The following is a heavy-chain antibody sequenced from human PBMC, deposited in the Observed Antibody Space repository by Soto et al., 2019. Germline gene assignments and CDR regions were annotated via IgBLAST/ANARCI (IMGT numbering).Heavy chain of an antibody. CDR2: IRNDGSNE. V-gene: IGHV3-30*18. CDR1: GFTFSNYG. D-gene: IGHD3-16*01. J-gene: IGHJ4*02. CDR3: AKGPAGGDTHRSADY. Sequence: SLRLSCAASGFTFSNYGMHWVRRAPGKGLEWVAVIRNDGSNEYYADSVKGRFTISRDNPKHTLYLQMNSLRAEDTAVYYCAKGPAGGDTHRSADYWGQGALVTVSS.